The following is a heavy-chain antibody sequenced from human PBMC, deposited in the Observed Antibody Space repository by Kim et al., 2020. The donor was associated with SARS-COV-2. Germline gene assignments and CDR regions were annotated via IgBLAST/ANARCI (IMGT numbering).Heavy chain of an antibody. Sequence: SGGTNYNHSLESRVTISVDTSRMQGSVRLASVTAADTAVYYCARVFRGMDVWGQVTTVTVSS. D-gene: IGHD3-16*01. V-gene: IGHV4-59*01. CDR3: ARVFRGMDV. J-gene: IGHJ6*02. CDR2: SGGT.